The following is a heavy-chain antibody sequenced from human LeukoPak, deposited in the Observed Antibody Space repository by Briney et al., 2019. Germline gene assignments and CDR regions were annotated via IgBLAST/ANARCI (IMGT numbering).Heavy chain of an antibody. CDR2: ISAYNGNT. V-gene: IGHV1-18*01. Sequence: ASVKVSCKASGYTFTSYGIGWVRQAPGQGLEWMGWISAYNGNTNYAQKLQGRVTMTTDTSTSTAYMELRSLRSDDTAVYYCARRGYDFWSGYLYYFDYWGQGTLVTVSS. CDR1: GYTFTSYG. J-gene: IGHJ4*02. CDR3: ARRGYDFWSGYLYYFDY. D-gene: IGHD3-3*01.